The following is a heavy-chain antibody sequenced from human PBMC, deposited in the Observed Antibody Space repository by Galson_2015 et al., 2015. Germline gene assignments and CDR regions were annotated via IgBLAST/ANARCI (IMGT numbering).Heavy chain of an antibody. J-gene: IGHJ4*02. CDR2: ISNSGGGT. Sequence: SLRLSCAASGFILSSHATSWVRQAPGKGLEWVSIISNSGGGTYYADSVRGRFTISRDNSKSTLYLQMNSLRADDTAVYYCTKSGLSGPIPAAVDYWGQGTLVTVSS. CDR3: TKSGLSGPIPAAVDY. V-gene: IGHV3-23*01. CDR1: GFILSSHA. D-gene: IGHD2-2*01.